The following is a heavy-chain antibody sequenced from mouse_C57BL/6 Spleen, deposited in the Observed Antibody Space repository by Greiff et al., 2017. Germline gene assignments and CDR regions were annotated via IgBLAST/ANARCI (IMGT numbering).Heavy chain of an antibody. CDR2: INPKNGDT. J-gene: IGHJ4*01. CDR1: GYTFTTYN. V-gene: IGHV1-18*01. Sequence: VQLQQSGPELVKPGASVKIPCQASGYTFTTYNMNWLTQSHGKGLEWIGDINPKNGDTIYNQKFKGKATLTVDKSSSTAYMQLRSLTSEDTAVYYCARPEGYGSSCSGMGYWGQGTTVTVSS. D-gene: IGHD1-1*01. CDR3: ARPEGYGSSCSGMGY.